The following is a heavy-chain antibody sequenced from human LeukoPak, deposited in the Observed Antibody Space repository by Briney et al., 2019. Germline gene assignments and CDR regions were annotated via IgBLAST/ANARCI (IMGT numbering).Heavy chain of an antibody. Sequence: PGGSLRLSCTASGFTFSYHWMHWVRQVPGKGLVWISRIDGGGSSTSYADSAKGRFSISRDNSKSTLYLQMSSLRAEDTAVYYCARGPGSSGGAYVGDYWGHGTLVTVSS. V-gene: IGHV3-74*01. CDR2: IDGGGSST. CDR3: ARGPGSSGGAYVGDY. J-gene: IGHJ4*01. CDR1: GFTFSYHW. D-gene: IGHD3-22*01.